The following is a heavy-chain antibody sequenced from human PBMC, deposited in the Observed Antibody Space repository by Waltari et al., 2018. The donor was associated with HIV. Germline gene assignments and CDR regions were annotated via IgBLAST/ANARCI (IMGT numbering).Heavy chain of an antibody. D-gene: IGHD1-26*01. CDR2: IIPSFGTA. CDR3: ARDLMGEGIVGSDAFDI. Sequence: QVQLVQSGAEVKKPGSSVKVSCKASGGTFSSYAISWVRQAPGQGLEWMGGIIPSFGTANYERKFQGIVTITADESTSTAYMELSSLRSEDTAVYYCARDLMGEGIVGSDAFDIWGQGTMVTVSS. J-gene: IGHJ3*02. V-gene: IGHV1-69*13. CDR1: GGTFSSYA.